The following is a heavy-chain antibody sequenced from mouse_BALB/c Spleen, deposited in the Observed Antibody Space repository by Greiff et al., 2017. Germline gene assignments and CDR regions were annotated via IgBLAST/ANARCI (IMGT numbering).Heavy chain of an antibody. CDR3: ARGKVTTATAMDY. CDR2: ISDGGSYT. Sequence: DVHLVESGGGLVKPGGSLKLSCAASGFTFSDYYMYWVRQTPEKRLEWVATISDGGSYTYYPDSVKGRFTISRDNAKNNLYLQMSSLKSEDTAMYYCARGKVTTATAMDYWGQGTSVTVSS. D-gene: IGHD1-2*01. CDR1: GFTFSDYY. V-gene: IGHV5-4*02. J-gene: IGHJ4*01.